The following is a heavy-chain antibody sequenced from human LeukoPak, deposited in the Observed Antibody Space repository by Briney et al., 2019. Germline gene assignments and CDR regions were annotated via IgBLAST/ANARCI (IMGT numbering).Heavy chain of an antibody. Sequence: GGSLRLSCAASGFTFSSYAMHWVRQAPGKGLEWVAVISYDGSDKYYADSVKGRFSISRDNSKNTLYLQMNSLRAEDTAVYYCARSRDGYNYAFDYWGQGTLVTVSS. CDR1: GFTFSSYA. J-gene: IGHJ4*02. D-gene: IGHD5-24*01. CDR2: ISYDGSDK. V-gene: IGHV3-30-3*01. CDR3: ARSRDGYNYAFDY.